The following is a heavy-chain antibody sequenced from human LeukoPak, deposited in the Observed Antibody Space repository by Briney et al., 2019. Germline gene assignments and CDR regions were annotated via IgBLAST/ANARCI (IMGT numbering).Heavy chain of an antibody. CDR2: ISYDGSNK. CDR3: ASSYGDYVGGYFDY. V-gene: IGHV3-30-3*01. J-gene: IGHJ4*02. Sequence: QPGGSLRLSCAASGFTFSSYAMHWVRQAPGKGLEWVAVISYDGSNKYYADSVKGRFTISRDNSKNTLYLQMNSLRAEDTAVYYCASSYGDYVGGYFDYWGQGTLVTVSS. D-gene: IGHD4-17*01. CDR1: GFTFSSYA.